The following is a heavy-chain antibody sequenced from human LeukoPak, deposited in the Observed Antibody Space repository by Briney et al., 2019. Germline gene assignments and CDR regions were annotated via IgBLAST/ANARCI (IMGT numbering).Heavy chain of an antibody. Sequence: GGSLRLSCAASGFTFSSYAMSWVRQAPGKGLGWVSAISGSGGSTYYADSVKGRFPISRDNSKNTLYLQMNSLRAENTAVYYCARSEVDIVATVCFDYWGQGTLVTVSS. CDR1: GFTFSSYA. V-gene: IGHV3-23*01. CDR3: ARSEVDIVATVCFDY. J-gene: IGHJ4*02. CDR2: ISGSGGST. D-gene: IGHD5-12*01.